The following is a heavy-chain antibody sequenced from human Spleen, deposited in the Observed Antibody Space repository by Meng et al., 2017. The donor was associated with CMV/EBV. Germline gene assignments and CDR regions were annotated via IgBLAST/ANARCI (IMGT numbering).Heavy chain of an antibody. D-gene: IGHD2-2*01. CDR2: IYYSGST. V-gene: IGHV4-30-4*08. Sequence: SETLSLTCTVSGGSISSGDYYWSWIRQPPGKGLEWIGYIYYSGSTYYNPSLKSRLTISVDTSKNQFSLKLSSVTAADTAVYFCARLLTSGFPYYYGLDVWGQGTTVTVSS. CDR1: GGSISSGDYY. CDR3: ARLLTSGFPYYYGLDV. J-gene: IGHJ6*02.